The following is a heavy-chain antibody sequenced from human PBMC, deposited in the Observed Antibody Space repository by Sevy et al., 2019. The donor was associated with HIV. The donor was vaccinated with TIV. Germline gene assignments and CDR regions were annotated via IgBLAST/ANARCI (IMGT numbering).Heavy chain of an antibody. Sequence: GGCLRLSCAASGFSFSSYNLNWVRQAPGKGLEWVSSITGDSNFIYYADSVKGRFTISRDNAKNSLYLQMNNLRAEDTAVYYCAKLHAYRRWYFDYWGQGTPVTVSS. D-gene: IGHD2-2*01. CDR2: ITGDSNFI. J-gene: IGHJ4*02. V-gene: IGHV3-21*03. CDR3: AKLHAYRRWYFDY. CDR1: GFSFSSYN.